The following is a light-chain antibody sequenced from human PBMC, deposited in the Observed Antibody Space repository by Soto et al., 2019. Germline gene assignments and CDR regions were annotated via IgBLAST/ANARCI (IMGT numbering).Light chain of an antibody. CDR1: QSISSW. V-gene: IGKV1-5*03. CDR2: KAS. J-gene: IGKJ4*01. CDR3: QQYHDYST. Sequence: DIQMTQSPSSLSASVGDRVTITCRASQSISSWLAWYQQKPGKAPKLLIYKASTLESGVPSRFSGSGSGTEFTLTISSLQPDDFATYYCQQYHDYSTFGGGTKVEI.